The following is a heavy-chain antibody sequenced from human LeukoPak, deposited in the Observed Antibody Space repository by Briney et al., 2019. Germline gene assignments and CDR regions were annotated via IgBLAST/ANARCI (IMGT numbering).Heavy chain of an antibody. Sequence: ASVKVSCKASGYTFTGYYMHWVRQAPGQGLEWMGWINPNSGGTNYAQKFQGRVTMTRDTSISTAYMELSRLRSDDTAVYYCARVVGSYCSGGSCPPDFDYWGQGTLVTVSS. CDR2: INPNSGGT. V-gene: IGHV1-2*02. J-gene: IGHJ4*02. D-gene: IGHD2-15*01. CDR1: GYTFTGYY. CDR3: ARVVGSYCSGGSCPPDFDY.